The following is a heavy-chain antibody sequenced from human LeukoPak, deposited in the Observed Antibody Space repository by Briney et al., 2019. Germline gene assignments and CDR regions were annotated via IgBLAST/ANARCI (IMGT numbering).Heavy chain of an antibody. J-gene: IGHJ4*02. CDR3: ARGRATMVRGASDY. CDR1: GYTFTSYD. V-gene: IGHV1-8*01. CDR2: MNPNSGNT. Sequence: ASVKVSCKASGYTFTSYDINWVRQATGQGLEWMGWMNPNSGNTGYAQKFQGRVTMTRNTSISTAYMELSSLRPEDTAEYYCARGRATMVRGASDYWGQGTLVTVSS. D-gene: IGHD3-10*01.